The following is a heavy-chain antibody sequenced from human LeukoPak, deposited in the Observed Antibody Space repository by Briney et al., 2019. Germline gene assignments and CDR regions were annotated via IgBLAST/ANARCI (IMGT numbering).Heavy chain of an antibody. CDR1: GYSISSGYY. CDR3: ARIVCSSTSCPRRYAFDI. V-gene: IGHV4-38-2*02. J-gene: IGHJ3*02. Sequence: SETLSLTCTVSGYSISSGYYWGWIRQPPGKGLEWIGGIYHSGSTYYNPSLKSRVTISVDTSKNQFSLKLSSVTAADTAVYYCARIVCSSTSCPRRYAFDIWGQGTMVTVSS. D-gene: IGHD2-2*01. CDR2: IYHSGST.